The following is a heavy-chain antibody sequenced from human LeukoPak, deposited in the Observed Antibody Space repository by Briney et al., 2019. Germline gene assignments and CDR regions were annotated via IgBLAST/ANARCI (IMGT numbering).Heavy chain of an antibody. CDR1: GFTFSSYS. CDR2: IGDSGGST. J-gene: IGHJ6*04. V-gene: IGHV3-23*01. CDR3: AKGGASSPYTYIDV. Sequence: LPGGSLRLSCAASGFTFSSYSMNWVRQAPGKGLEWVSVIGDSGGSTYYADSVKGRFTISRDNSKNTLYLQMNSLRADDTAVYHCAKGGASSPYTYIDVWGKGTTVIVSS. D-gene: IGHD6-6*01.